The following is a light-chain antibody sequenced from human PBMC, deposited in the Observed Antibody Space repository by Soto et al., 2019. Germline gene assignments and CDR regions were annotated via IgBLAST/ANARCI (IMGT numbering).Light chain of an antibody. CDR1: EDISNF. CDR2: TAS. V-gene: IGKV1-27*01. J-gene: IGKJ2*01. CDR3: QKYNSAPYT. Sequence: DIQKTQSPSYLSASVGDRVTITCRASEDISNFLAWYQQKPGKVPKLLIYTASTLQSGVPSRFSGSGSGTDFTLTISSLQSEDVATYFCQKYNSAPYTFGQGTKLEIK.